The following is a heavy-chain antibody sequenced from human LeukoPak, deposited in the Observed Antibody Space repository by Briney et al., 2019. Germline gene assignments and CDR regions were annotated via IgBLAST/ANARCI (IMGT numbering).Heavy chain of an antibody. CDR2: IYYSGST. Sequence: PSETLSLTCTVSGGSITTTSYYWGWIRQPPGKGLEWIGSIYYSGSTYYNPSLKTRVTISVDTPKNQFSLKLSSVTAADTAVYYCARHSGSYYQPWDYWGQGTLVTVSS. CDR3: ARHSGSYYQPWDY. D-gene: IGHD1-26*01. V-gene: IGHV4-39*01. CDR1: GGSITTTSYY. J-gene: IGHJ4*02.